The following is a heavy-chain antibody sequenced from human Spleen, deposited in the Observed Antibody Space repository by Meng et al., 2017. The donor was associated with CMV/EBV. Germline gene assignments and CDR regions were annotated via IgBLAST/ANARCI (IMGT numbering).Heavy chain of an antibody. D-gene: IGHD5-12*01. CDR2: ISAYNGNT. CDR1: GYTFTGYY. J-gene: IGHJ4*02. Sequence: KVSCKASGYTFTGYYMHWVRQAPGQGLEWMGWISAYNGNTNYAQKLQGRVTMTTDTSTSTAYMELRSLRSDDTAVYYCARWLRYYFDYWGQGTLVTVSS. V-gene: IGHV1-18*04. CDR3: ARWLRYYFDY.